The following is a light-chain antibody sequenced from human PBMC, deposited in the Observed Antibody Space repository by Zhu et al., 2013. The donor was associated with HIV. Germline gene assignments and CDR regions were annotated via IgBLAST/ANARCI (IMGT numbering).Light chain of an antibody. J-gene: IGLJ1*01. CDR2: EVT. V-gene: IGLV2-23*02. CDR1: SSDVGSYNL. CDR3: SSYAGSNNYV. Sequence: QSALTQPASVSASPGQSITISCTGTSSDVGSYNLVSWYQQHPGRAPKLIIYEVTKRPSGVSNRFSGSKSDNTASLTISGLQPEDETDYYCSSYAGSNNYVFGTGTKVTVL.